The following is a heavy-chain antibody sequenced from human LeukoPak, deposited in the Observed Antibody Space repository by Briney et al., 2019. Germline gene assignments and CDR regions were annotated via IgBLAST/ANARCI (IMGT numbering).Heavy chain of an antibody. V-gene: IGHV3-23*01. CDR2: VTASAGNT. CDR1: GFTFSRYA. J-gene: IGHJ6*02. D-gene: IGHD3-10*01. CDR3: AKGGYYGSGSTFKNGMDV. Sequence: GGSLRLSCAASGFTFSRYATRCVSQEPGNGLEWVSAVTASAGNTYYADSVKGRLTISRDNSKNTLYLQVNSLRAEDRAVYYCAKGGYYGSGSTFKNGMDVWGQGTTVTVSS.